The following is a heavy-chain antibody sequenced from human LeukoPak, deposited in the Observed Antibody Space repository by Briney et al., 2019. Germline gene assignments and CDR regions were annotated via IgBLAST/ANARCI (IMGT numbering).Heavy chain of an antibody. CDR3: AREARFGESMYYFDY. Sequence: PGGSLRLSCAASGLTVSSNYMSWVRQAPGKGLEWVSVIYSGGSTYYADSVKGRFTISRDNSKNTLYLQMNSLRAEDTAVYYCAREARFGESMYYFDYWGQGTLVTVSS. CDR1: GLTVSSNY. V-gene: IGHV3-53*01. CDR2: IYSGGST. D-gene: IGHD3-10*01. J-gene: IGHJ4*02.